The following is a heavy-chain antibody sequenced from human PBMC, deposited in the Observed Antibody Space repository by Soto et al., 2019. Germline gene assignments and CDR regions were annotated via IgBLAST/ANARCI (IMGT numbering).Heavy chain of an antibody. J-gene: IGHJ6*03. V-gene: IGHV1-8*01. Sequence: ASVKVSCKASGYTFTSYDINWVRQATGQGLEWMGWMNPNSGNTGYAQKFQGRVTMTRNTSISTAYMELSSLRSEDTAVYYCARTYYDILTGYYKNYYYYYMDVWGKGTTVTVSS. D-gene: IGHD3-9*01. CDR3: ARTYYDILTGYYKNYYYYYMDV. CDR2: MNPNSGNT. CDR1: GYTFTSYD.